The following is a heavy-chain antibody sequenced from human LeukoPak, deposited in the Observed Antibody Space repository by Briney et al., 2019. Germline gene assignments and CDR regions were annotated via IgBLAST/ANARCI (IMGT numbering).Heavy chain of an antibody. CDR1: GFTFSSYW. CDR2: MKQDGSEK. D-gene: IGHD4-23*01. Sequence: PGGSLRLSCAASGFTFSSYWMSWVRQAPGKGLEWVANMKQDGSEKYYVDSVKGRFTISRDNSKNTLYLQMNSLRAEDTAVYYCARDHDYGGNSPFDYWGQGTLVTVSS. CDR3: ARDHDYGGNSPFDY. J-gene: IGHJ4*02. V-gene: IGHV3-7*01.